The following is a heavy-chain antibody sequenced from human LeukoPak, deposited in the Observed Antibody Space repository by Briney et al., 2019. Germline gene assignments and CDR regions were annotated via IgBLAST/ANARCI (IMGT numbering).Heavy chain of an antibody. CDR1: GGSINSDY. D-gene: IGHD2-21*01. V-gene: IGHV4-4*07. Sequence: SETLSLTCTASGGSINSDYWSWIRQPAGKGLEWIGRIYTSGSTNYNPSLKSRVTMSVDTSKNQFSLKLSSMTAADTAVYYCARVMVVGITVYGMDVWGQGTTVTVSS. CDR3: ARVMVVGITVYGMDV. CDR2: IYTSGST. J-gene: IGHJ6*01.